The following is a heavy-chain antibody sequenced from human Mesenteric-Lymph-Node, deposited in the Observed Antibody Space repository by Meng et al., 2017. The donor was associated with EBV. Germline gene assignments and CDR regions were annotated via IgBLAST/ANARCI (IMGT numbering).Heavy chain of an antibody. J-gene: IGHJ4*02. CDR1: GGSISSSNW. CDR2: IYHSGST. Sequence: QVRRQGPGPGLVKPPGTLSLTCAVSGGSISSSNWWSWVRQPPGKGLEWIGEIYHSGSTNYNPSLKSRVTISVDKSKNQFSLNLSSVTAADTAVYYCARVGQWLPIDYWGQGTLVTVSS. D-gene: IGHD6-19*01. V-gene: IGHV4-4*03. CDR3: ARVGQWLPIDY.